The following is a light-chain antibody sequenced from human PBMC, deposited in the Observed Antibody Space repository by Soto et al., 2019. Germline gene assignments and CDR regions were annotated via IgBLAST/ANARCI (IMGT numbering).Light chain of an antibody. J-gene: IGKJ3*01. CDR1: QSVSSY. V-gene: IGKV3-11*01. Sequence: EIVLTQSPATLSLSPGERATLSCRASQSVSSYLAWYQQKPGQAPRLLIYDASNRATGIPARFSGSGSGTDFTLTISSLESEDFAVYYCQQRSNWPSLFTFGPGTKVDIK. CDR3: QQRSNWPSLFT. CDR2: DAS.